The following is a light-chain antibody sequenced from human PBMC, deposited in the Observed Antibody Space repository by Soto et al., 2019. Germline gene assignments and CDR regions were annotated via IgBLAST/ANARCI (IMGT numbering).Light chain of an antibody. Sequence: ALTQPASVSGSPGQSITISCTGTSSDVGGYNYVSWYQQHPGKAPKLMIYDVSNRPSGVSNRFSGSKSGNTASLTISGLQTEDEADYYCSSYTSTTTRVFGGGTKLTVL. CDR1: SSDVGGYNY. CDR3: SSYTSTTTRV. J-gene: IGLJ2*01. V-gene: IGLV2-14*01. CDR2: DVS.